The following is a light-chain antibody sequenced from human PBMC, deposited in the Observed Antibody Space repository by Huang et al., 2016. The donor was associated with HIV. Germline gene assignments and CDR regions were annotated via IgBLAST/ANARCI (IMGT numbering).Light chain of an antibody. CDR2: WAS. Sequence: DIIMTQSPDSLAVSLGERATLHCRSSQSVYSSSNIKDYMAWFQQKPGQPPRLLLFWASTLEAGVPDRFTGSGSGTHFTLTIASLEAEDAAIYYCQQYYSSPQTFGQGTRVEVK. V-gene: IGKV4-1*01. CDR1: QSVYSSSNIKDY. J-gene: IGKJ1*01. CDR3: QQYYSSPQT.